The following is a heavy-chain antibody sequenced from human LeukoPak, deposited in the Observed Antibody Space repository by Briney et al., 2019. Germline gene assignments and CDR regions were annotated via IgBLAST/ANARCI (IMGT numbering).Heavy chain of an antibody. V-gene: IGHV1-18*01. CDR1: GGTFSSYT. Sequence: ASVNVSCKASGGTFSSYTISWVRQAPGQGLEWMGWISAYNGNTNYAQKLQGRVTMTTDTSTTTAYMELRSLRSGDTAVYYCARDLYPGYYYGSGSSSTNRFDYWGQGTLVTVSS. J-gene: IGHJ4*02. D-gene: IGHD3-10*01. CDR2: ISAYNGNT. CDR3: ARDLYPGYYYGSGSSSTNRFDY.